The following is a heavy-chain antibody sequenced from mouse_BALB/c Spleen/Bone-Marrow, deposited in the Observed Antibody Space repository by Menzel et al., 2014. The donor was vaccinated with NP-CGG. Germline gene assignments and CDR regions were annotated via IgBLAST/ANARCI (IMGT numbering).Heavy chain of an antibody. CDR3: ARQTYYDYDGYFDY. Sequence: DVHLVESGGDLVKPGGSLKLSCAASGFTFSSYGMSWVRQTPDKRLEWVATISSGGSYTYYPDSVKGRFTISRDNAKNTLYLQMSSLKSEATAMYYCARQTYYDYDGYFDYWGQGTTLTVSS. J-gene: IGHJ2*01. D-gene: IGHD2-4*01. CDR1: GFTFSSYG. CDR2: ISSGGSYT. V-gene: IGHV5-6*01.